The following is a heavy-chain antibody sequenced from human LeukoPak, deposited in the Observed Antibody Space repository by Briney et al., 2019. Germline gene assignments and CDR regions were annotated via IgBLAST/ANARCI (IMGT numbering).Heavy chain of an antibody. V-gene: IGHV3-7*03. CDR2: IKQDGSEK. D-gene: IGHD3-10*01. CDR1: GFTFSNYW. J-gene: IGHJ4*02. Sequence: GGSLRLSCVGSGFTFSNYWMTWVRQAPGKGLEWVASIKQDGSEKYYVDSVKGRFTFSRDNAKNSLYLQMDSLRAEDTAVYYCARDKRAGADTGSSFYYWGQGALVTVSS. CDR3: ARDKRAGADTGSSFYY.